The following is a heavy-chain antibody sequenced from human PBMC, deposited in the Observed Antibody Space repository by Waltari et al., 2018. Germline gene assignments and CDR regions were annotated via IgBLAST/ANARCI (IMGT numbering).Heavy chain of an antibody. D-gene: IGHD4-17*01. CDR2: IYYSGRT. J-gene: IGHJ4*02. CDR1: GGSISSSSYY. CDR3: AKHDYGDYNFAY. V-gene: IGHV4-39*01. Sequence: QLQLQESGPGLVKPSETLSLTCTVSGGSISSSSYYWGWIRQPPGKGLEWIGSIYYSGRTYYNPSLKSRVTRSVDTSKNQCSLKLSSVTAADTAVYYCAKHDYGDYNFAYWGQGTLVTVSS.